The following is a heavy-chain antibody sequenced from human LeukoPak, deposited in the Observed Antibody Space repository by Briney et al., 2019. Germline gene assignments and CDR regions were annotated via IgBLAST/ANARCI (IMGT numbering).Heavy chain of an antibody. CDR2: INHSGST. D-gene: IGHD5-18*01. V-gene: IGHV4-34*01. Sequence: SETLSLTCAVYGGSFSGYYWSWIRQPPGKGLEWIGEINHSGSTNYNPSLKSRVTISVDTSKNQFSLKLSSVTAADTAVYYCARVKRSGYSYGWNYWGQGTLVTVSS. CDR3: ARVKRSGYSYGWNY. CDR1: GGSFSGYY. J-gene: IGHJ4*02.